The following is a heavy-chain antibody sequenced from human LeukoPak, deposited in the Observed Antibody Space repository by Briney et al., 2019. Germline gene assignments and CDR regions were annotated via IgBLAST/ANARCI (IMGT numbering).Heavy chain of an antibody. Sequence: ASVKVSCKASGYTFTSYGISLVRQAPGQGLEWMGWISAYNGNTNYAQKLQGRVTMTTDTSTSTAYMELRSLRSDDTAVYYCARRTYYYGSGSYNNNYYYYMDVWGKGTTVTVSS. CDR2: ISAYNGNT. V-gene: IGHV1-18*01. CDR1: GYTFTSYG. D-gene: IGHD3-10*01. J-gene: IGHJ6*03. CDR3: ARRTYYYGSGSYNNNYYYYMDV.